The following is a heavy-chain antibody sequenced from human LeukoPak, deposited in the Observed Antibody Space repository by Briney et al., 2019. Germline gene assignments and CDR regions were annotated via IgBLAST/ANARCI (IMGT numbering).Heavy chain of an antibody. CDR3: ARVGYDSSGRHRYAFDI. Sequence: GASVKVSCKASGYTFTSYGISWVRRAPGQGLEWMGWISAYNGNTNYAQKLQGRVTMTTDTSTSTAYMELRSLRSDDTAVYYCARVGYDSSGRHRYAFDIWGQGTMVTVSS. D-gene: IGHD3-22*01. J-gene: IGHJ3*02. CDR2: ISAYNGNT. CDR1: GYTFTSYG. V-gene: IGHV1-18*01.